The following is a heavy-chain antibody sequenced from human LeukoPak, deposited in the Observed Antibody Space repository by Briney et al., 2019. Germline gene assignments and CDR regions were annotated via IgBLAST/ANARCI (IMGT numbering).Heavy chain of an antibody. CDR2: ISSSSSYI. Sequence: GGSLRLSCAASGFTFSSYIMNWVRQAPGKGLEWVTSISSSSSYIYYADSVKGRFTISRDNAKNSLYLQMNSLRAEDTAVYYCARDLYVIAAAGTDYWGQGTLVTVSS. D-gene: IGHD6-13*01. V-gene: IGHV3-21*01. CDR1: GFTFSSYI. J-gene: IGHJ4*02. CDR3: ARDLYVIAAAGTDY.